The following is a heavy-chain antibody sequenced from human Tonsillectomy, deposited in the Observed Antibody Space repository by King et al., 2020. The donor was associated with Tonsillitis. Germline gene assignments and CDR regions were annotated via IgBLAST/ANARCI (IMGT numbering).Heavy chain of an antibody. CDR1: GFTVSSNY. J-gene: IGHJ4*02. CDR2: IYSGGST. Sequence: VQLVESGGGLIQPGGSLRLSCAASGFTVSSNYMSWVRQAPGKGLEWVSVIYSGGSTYYADSVKGRFTISRDNSKNTLYLQMNSLRAEDTAVYYCAREIEGGSGSYPTNWGQGTLVTVSS. D-gene: IGHD3-10*01. CDR3: AREIEGGSGSYPTN. V-gene: IGHV3-53*01.